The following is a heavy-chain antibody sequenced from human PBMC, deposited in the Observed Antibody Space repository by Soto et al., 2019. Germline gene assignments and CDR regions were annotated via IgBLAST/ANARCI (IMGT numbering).Heavy chain of an antibody. CDR2: INAGNGNT. CDR1: GYTFSTYT. J-gene: IGHJ4*02. Sequence: GASVKVSCKASGYTFSTYTLHWVRQAPGQRLEWMGCINAGNGNTEYSQKFQGRVTISRDTSANTAYMELSSLRSEDTAVYSCARDAYYGSGNYNYFDFWGQGTPVTVSS. D-gene: IGHD3-10*01. CDR3: ARDAYYGSGNYNYFDF. V-gene: IGHV1-3*01.